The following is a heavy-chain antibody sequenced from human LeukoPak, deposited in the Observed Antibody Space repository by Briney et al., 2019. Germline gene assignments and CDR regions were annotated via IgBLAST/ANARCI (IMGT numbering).Heavy chain of an antibody. V-gene: IGHV1-24*01. CDR2: FDPEDGET. CDR1: GYTLTELS. J-gene: IGHJ4*02. CDR3: ARDSRT. Sequence: ASVKVSCKVSGYTLTELSMHWVRQAPGKGLEWMGGFDPEDGETIYAQKFQGRVTMTTDTSTSTAYMELRSLRSDDTAVYYCARDSRTWGQGTLVTVSS.